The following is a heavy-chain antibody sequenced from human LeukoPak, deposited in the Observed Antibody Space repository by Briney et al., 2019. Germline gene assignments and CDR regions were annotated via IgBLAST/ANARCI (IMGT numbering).Heavy chain of an antibody. Sequence: PGGSLRLSCAASGLTFSTYSMNWVRQAPGKGLEWVSSISSSGSYIYYADSGKGRFTISRDNAKNSLYLQMNSLRAEDTAVYYCARDIGEWFGERWAFDDYWGQGTLVTVSS. D-gene: IGHD3-10*01. J-gene: IGHJ4*02. CDR1: GLTFSTYS. V-gene: IGHV3-21*01. CDR2: ISSSGSYI. CDR3: ARDIGEWFGERWAFDDY.